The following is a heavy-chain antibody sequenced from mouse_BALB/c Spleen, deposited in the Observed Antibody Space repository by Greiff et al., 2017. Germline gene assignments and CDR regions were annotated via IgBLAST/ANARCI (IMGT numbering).Heavy chain of an antibody. CDR1: GFTFSSYG. Sequence: EVQRVESGGGLVQPGGSLKLSCAASGFTFSSYGMSWVRQTPDKRLELVATINSNGGSTYYPDSVKGRFTISRDNAKNTLYLQMGSLKSEDTAMYYCAREGAGITTDYWGQGTTLTVSS. J-gene: IGHJ2*01. D-gene: IGHD2-4*01. V-gene: IGHV5-6-3*01. CDR2: INSNGGST. CDR3: AREGAGITTDY.